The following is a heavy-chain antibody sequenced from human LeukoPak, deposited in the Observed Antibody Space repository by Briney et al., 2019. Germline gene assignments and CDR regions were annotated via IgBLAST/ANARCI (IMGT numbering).Heavy chain of an antibody. D-gene: IGHD6-13*01. CDR1: GYKFNIYG. V-gene: IGHV1-18*01. J-gene: IGHJ6*03. CDR3: ARDSSSSWYEPMDV. Sequence: GASVKVSCKASGYKFNIYGITWVRQAPGQGLEWMGWVSAYNGNTHYAQKFQGRVTMTTDTSANTAYMELRSLRSDDTAVYYCARDSSSSWYEPMDVWGKGTTVTVSS. CDR2: VSAYNGNT.